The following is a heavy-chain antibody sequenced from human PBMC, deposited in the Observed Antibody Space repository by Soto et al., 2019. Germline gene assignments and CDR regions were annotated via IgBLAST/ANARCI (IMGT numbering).Heavy chain of an antibody. V-gene: IGHV4-59*01. Sequence: SETLPLTCTVSGASIGSSYWSWIRQSPGKGLEWIGYVYYSGSTNYNPSLKSRVTISVDTSKNQFSLKLSSVTAADTAVYYCARGYYDSSGQSNTFDIWGQGTMVT. D-gene: IGHD3-22*01. CDR3: ARGYYDSSGQSNTFDI. CDR2: VYYSGST. J-gene: IGHJ3*02. CDR1: GASIGSSY.